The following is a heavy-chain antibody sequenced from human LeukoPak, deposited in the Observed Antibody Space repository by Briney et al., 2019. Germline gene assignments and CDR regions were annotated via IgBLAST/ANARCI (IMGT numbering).Heavy chain of an antibody. J-gene: IGHJ5*02. CDR2: FDPEDGET. D-gene: IGHD3-10*01. Sequence: ASVKVSCKVSGYTLTELSMHWVRQAPGKGLEWMGGFDPEDGETIYAQKFQGRVTMTRDTSISTAYMELRGLRSEDTAVYYCVRDGEGVAISVNYWFDPWGQGTLVTVSS. CDR3: VRDGEGVAISVNYWFDP. CDR1: GYTLTELS. V-gene: IGHV1-24*01.